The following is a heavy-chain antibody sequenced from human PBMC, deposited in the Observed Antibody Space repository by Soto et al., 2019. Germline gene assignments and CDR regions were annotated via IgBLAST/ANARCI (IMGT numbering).Heavy chain of an antibody. V-gene: IGHV4-59*01. J-gene: IGHJ6*03. CDR2: IYYSGST. Sequence: SETLSLPWTVSGVSISSYYWALIRQPTRKGLEWIGYIYYSGSTNYNPSLKSRVTISVDTSKNQFSLKLNSVTAADTAVYYCAREGSDSGDAGGYYYHYYMDVWGKGTTVTVSS. CDR1: GVSISSYY. D-gene: IGHD3-16*01. CDR3: AREGSDSGDAGGYYYHYYMDV.